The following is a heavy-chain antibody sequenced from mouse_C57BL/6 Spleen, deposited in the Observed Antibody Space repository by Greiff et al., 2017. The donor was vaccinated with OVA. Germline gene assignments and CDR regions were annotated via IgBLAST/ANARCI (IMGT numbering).Heavy chain of an antibody. V-gene: IGHV1-69*01. CDR1: GYTFTSYW. Sequence: HVQLQQPGAELVMPGASVKLSCKASGYTFTSYWMHWVKQRPGQGLEWIGEIDPSDSYTNYNQKFKGKSTLTVDKSSSTAYMQLSSLTSEDSAVYYCARGGPLVTTRGYYFDYWGQGTTLTVSS. CDR3: ARGGPLVTTRGYYFDY. J-gene: IGHJ2*01. D-gene: IGHD2-2*01. CDR2: IDPSDSYT.